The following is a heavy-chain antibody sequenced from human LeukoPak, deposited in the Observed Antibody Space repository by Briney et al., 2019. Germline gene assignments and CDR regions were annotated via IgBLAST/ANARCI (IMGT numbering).Heavy chain of an antibody. V-gene: IGHV1-69*04. D-gene: IGHD5-12*01. CDR1: GGTFNNYA. CDR3: ATEPSRSYSFDHLDF. Sequence: SVKVSCKTSGGTFNNYAISWVRQAPGQGLEWMGRVVPMFGLRNYPQTFRGRVNITADKATNTVYMELRSLRAEDTAIYYCATEPSRSYSFDHLDFWGLGTPVTVSS. J-gene: IGHJ4*02. CDR2: VVPMFGLR.